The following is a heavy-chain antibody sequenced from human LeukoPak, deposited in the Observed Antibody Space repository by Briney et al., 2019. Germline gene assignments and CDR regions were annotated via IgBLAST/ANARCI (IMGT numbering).Heavy chain of an antibody. CDR3: ARENGHFDY. J-gene: IGHJ4*02. D-gene: IGHD2-8*01. Sequence: GGSLRLSCAASGFTLSSYGMHWVRQAPGKGLEWVAAVWYDGSNKEYADSVKGRFAISRDNSKNTLYLEMNSLRAEDTAVYYCARENGHFDYWGQGTLVTVSS. CDR2: VWYDGSNK. CDR1: GFTLSSYG. V-gene: IGHV3-33*01.